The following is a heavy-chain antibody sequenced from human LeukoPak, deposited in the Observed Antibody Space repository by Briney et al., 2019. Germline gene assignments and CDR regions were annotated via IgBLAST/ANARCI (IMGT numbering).Heavy chain of an antibody. CDR1: GFTFSSYG. V-gene: IGHV3-30*02. CDR3: AKPTGTQYSSSAPGGY. J-gene: IGHJ4*02. CDR2: IRYDGSNK. D-gene: IGHD6-6*01. Sequence: PGGSLRLSXAASGFTFSSYGMHWVRQAPGKGLEWVAFIRYDGSNKYYADSVKGRFTISRDNSKNTLYLQMNSLRAEDTAVYYCAKPTGTQYSSSAPGGYWGQGTLVTVSS.